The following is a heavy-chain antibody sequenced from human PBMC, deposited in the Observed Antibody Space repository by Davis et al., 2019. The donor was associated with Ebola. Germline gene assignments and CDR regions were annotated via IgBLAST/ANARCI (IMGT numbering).Heavy chain of an antibody. CDR2: ISYDGSNK. CDR1: GFTFSSYG. Sequence: GESLKISCAASGFTFSSYGMHWVRQAPGKGLGWVAVISYDGSNKYYADSVKGRFTISRDNSKNTLYLQMNSLRAEDTAVYYCAKVAVSTTVTRWGWFDPWGQGTLVTVSS. CDR3: AKVAVSTTVTRWGWFDP. D-gene: IGHD4-17*01. V-gene: IGHV3-30*18. J-gene: IGHJ5*02.